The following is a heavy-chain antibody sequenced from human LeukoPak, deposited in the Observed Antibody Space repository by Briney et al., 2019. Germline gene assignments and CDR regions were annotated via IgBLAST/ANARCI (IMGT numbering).Heavy chain of an antibody. J-gene: IGHJ3*02. CDR1: GFNFDGYA. D-gene: IGHD2-2*01. CDR3: VKVSRWRYEPLDI. Sequence: GRSLRLSCAASGFNFDGYAMHWVRQAPGKGLEWVSGISWNSGDIGYADSVKGRFTISKDHAKNGLYLQMNSLRPEDTALYYCVKVSRWRYEPLDIWGQGTMVTVSS. CDR2: ISWNSGDI. V-gene: IGHV3-9*01.